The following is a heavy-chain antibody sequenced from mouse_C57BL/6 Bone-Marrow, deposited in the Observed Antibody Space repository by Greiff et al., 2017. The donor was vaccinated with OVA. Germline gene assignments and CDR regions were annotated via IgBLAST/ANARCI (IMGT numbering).Heavy chain of an antibody. Sequence: VKLMESGAELARPGASVKLSCKASGYTFTSYGISWVKQRTGQGLEWIGEIYPRSGNTYYNEKFKGKATLTADKSSSTAYMELRSLTSEDSAVYFCARRVRAWFAYWGQGTLVTVSA. D-gene: IGHD2-14*01. CDR1: GYTFTSYG. V-gene: IGHV1-81*01. CDR2: IYPRSGNT. CDR3: ARRVRAWFAY. J-gene: IGHJ3*01.